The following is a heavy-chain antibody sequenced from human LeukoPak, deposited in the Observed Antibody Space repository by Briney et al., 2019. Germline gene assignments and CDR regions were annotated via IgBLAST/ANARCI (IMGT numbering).Heavy chain of an antibody. CDR3: ARAQDILTAFDY. V-gene: IGHV1-18*01. D-gene: IGHD3-9*01. J-gene: IGHJ4*02. CDR2: ISAYNGNT. Sequence: ASVKVSCKASGYTFTSYGISWVRQAPGQGLEWMGWISAYNGNTNYAQKLQGRVTMTTDTSTSTAYMELRSLRTDDTAVYYCARAQDILTAFDYWGQGTLVIVSS. CDR1: GYTFTSYG.